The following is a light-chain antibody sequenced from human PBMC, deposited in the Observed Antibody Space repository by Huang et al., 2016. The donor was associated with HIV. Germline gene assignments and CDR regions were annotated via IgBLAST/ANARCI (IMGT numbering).Light chain of an antibody. CDR3: QQYYTAPFT. Sequence: DILMTQSPDFLAVSLGERATIYCRSSRNIFYNSNKKNYVAWYQQRPGQPPKRLSHWVSTRESGVPDRFSGSGSETDFTLTISSLQAEDVAIYYCQQYYTAPFTFGPGTKVDI. J-gene: IGKJ3*01. CDR1: RNIFYNSNKKNY. V-gene: IGKV4-1*01. CDR2: WVS.